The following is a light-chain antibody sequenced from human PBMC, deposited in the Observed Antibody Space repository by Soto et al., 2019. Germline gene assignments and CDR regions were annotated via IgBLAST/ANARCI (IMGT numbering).Light chain of an antibody. CDR2: DAS. V-gene: IGKV1-5*01. CDR3: KQYSNYSPWT. J-gene: IGKJ1*01. Sequence: IQMTQSPSTLSASVGDRVTITCRASQTIDNWLAWYRQKPGKAPNLLIYDASILQSGVPSRFSGSGSGTEFTLTINSLQPDDFATYYYKQYSNYSPWTFGQGTKVEIK. CDR1: QTIDNW.